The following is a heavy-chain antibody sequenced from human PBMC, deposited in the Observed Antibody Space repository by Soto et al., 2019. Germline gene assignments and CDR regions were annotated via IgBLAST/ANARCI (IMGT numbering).Heavy chain of an antibody. CDR1: GGSISSGDYY. Sequence: SETLSLTCSVSGGSISSGDYYWSWIHQHPGKGLEWIGYIHNSGTTYYIPPLKSRVAMTVDTSKNQLSLKLTSVTAADTAVYYCARGVTFGGVIAPRFDPWGQGTPVTVSS. J-gene: IGHJ5*02. CDR3: ARGVTFGGVIAPRFDP. D-gene: IGHD3-16*02. CDR2: IHNSGTT. V-gene: IGHV4-31*03.